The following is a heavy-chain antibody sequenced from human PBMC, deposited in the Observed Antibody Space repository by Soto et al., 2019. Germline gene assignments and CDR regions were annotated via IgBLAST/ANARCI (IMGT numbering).Heavy chain of an antibody. CDR1: VGTFSSYA. CDR2: IIPIFGTA. V-gene: IGHV1-69*13. CDR3: ARDCSSTSCYDY. J-gene: IGHJ4*02. D-gene: IGHD2-2*01. Sequence: GASVKVSCKASVGTFSSYAISWVRQAPGQGLEWMGGIIPIFGTANYAQKFQGRVTITADESTSTAYMELSSLRSEDTAVYYCARDCSSTSCYDYWGQGTLVTVSS.